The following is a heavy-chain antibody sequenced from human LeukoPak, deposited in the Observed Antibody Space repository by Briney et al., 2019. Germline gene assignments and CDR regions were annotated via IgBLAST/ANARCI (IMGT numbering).Heavy chain of an antibody. CDR2: ISSSSSYI. Sequence: PGGSLRLSCAASGFTFSGYSMNWVRQAPGKGLEWVSSISSSSSYIYYADSVKGRFTISRDNAKNSLYLQMNSLRAEDTAVYYCARAMVRGAPAGGLVYGYWGQGTLVTVSS. V-gene: IGHV3-21*01. CDR1: GFTFSGYS. J-gene: IGHJ4*02. CDR3: ARAMVRGAPAGGLVYGY. D-gene: IGHD3-10*01.